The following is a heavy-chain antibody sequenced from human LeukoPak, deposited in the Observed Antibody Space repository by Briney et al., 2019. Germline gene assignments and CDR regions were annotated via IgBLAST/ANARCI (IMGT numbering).Heavy chain of an antibody. D-gene: IGHD2-2*01. CDR1: GGSISSYY. CDR2: IYTSGST. Sequence: PSETLSLTCTVSGGSISSYYWSWIRQPAGKGLEWIGRIYTSGSTNYNPSLKSRVTMSVDTSKNQFSLKLSSVTAADTAVYYCARDVSSVVDYYYYYYMDVWGKGTTVTVSS. J-gene: IGHJ6*03. CDR3: ARDVSSVVDYYYYYYMDV. V-gene: IGHV4-4*07.